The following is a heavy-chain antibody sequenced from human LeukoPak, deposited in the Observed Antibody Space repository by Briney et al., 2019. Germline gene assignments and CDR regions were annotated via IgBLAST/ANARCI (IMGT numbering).Heavy chain of an antibody. CDR2: ISYDGSNK. CDR3: AKNRVDTAMVMDDAFDI. CDR1: GFTFSSYG. Sequence: PGGSLRLSCAASGFTFSSYGMHWVRQAPGKGLEWVAVISYDGSNKYYADSVKGRFTISRDNSKNTLYLQMNSLRAEDTAVYYCAKNRVDTAMVMDDAFDIWGQGTMVTVSS. J-gene: IGHJ3*02. V-gene: IGHV3-30*18. D-gene: IGHD5-18*01.